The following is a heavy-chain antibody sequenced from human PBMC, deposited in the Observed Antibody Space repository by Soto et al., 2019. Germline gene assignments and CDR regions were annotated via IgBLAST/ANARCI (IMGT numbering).Heavy chain of an antibody. V-gene: IGHV2-70*11. CDR3: ARVKYSTRAFDI. Sequence: SGPTLVNPTQTLTLTCTFSGFSLSTSEMCVSWIRQPPGKALEWLARIDWDDDKYYSTSLKARLTISKDTSKKQVVLTMTNMDPVDTATYYCARVKYSTRAFDIWGQGTMVTVSS. CDR2: IDWDDDK. J-gene: IGHJ3*02. D-gene: IGHD6-13*01. CDR1: GFSLSTSEMC.